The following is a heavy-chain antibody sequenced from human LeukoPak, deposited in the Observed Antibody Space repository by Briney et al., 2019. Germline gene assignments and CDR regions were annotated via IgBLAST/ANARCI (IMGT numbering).Heavy chain of an antibody. J-gene: IGHJ1*01. D-gene: IGHD6-13*01. V-gene: IGHV3-23*01. Sequence: GGSLRLSCAASGFTFSTYAMRWVRQAPGKGLEWVSDISGNGASTSYADSVKGRFTISRDNSKNTLYLQMNSLRAEDTAVYYCARESYSRYWNQCFHHWGQGTLVTVSS. CDR3: ARESYSRYWNQCFHH. CDR2: ISGNGAST. CDR1: GFTFSTYA.